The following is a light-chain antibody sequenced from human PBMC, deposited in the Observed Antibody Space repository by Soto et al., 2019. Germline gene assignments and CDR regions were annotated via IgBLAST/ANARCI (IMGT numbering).Light chain of an antibody. CDR2: EVN. CDR3: SSYAVKKNFVV. Sequence: QSVLPQTPSASGSPGQSVTISCTGSSYDIGGYDYVSWYQHHPGRTPKLIIYEVNKRPSGVPDRFSGSKSGNTASLTVSGLQAEDGADYYCSSYAVKKNFVVFXSGTKVTVL. J-gene: IGLJ1*01. CDR1: SYDIGGYDY. V-gene: IGLV2-8*01.